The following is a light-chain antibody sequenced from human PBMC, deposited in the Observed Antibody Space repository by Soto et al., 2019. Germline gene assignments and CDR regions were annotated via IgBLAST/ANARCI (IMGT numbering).Light chain of an antibody. CDR3: QQYNSYPIT. V-gene: IGKV1-16*02. CDR2: DAS. J-gene: IGKJ5*01. Sequence: DIQMTQSPSSLSASVGDRVTLTCRASQDIINYLAWLQQKPGKAPKSLIYDASTLQSGVPSKFSGSGSRTDFTLTISSLQHEDFATYYCQQYNSYPITFGQGTRLEIK. CDR1: QDIINY.